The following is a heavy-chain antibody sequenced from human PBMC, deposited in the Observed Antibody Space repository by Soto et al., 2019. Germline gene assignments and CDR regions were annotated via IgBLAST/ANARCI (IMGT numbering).Heavy chain of an antibody. CDR1: GFTFSSYA. V-gene: IGHV3-23*01. Sequence: EVQLLESGGGLVQPGGSLRLSCAASGFTFSSYAMSWVRQAPGKGLEWVSAISGSGGSTYYADSVKGRFTISRDNSKNTMYLQMTSLRAEDTAVYYCADYGSGTLDYWGQGTLVTVSS. CDR3: ADYGSGTLDY. D-gene: IGHD3-10*01. J-gene: IGHJ4*02. CDR2: ISGSGGST.